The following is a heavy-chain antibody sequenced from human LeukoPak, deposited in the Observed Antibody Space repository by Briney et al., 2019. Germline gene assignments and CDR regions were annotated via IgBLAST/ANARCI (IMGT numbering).Heavy chain of an antibody. CDR3: AKDPGIAVAGTGFDY. D-gene: IGHD6-19*01. J-gene: IGHJ4*02. CDR2: IRYDGSNK. Sequence: GGSLRLSCAASGFTFSSYGMHWFRQAPGKGLEWVAFIRYDGSNKYYADSVKGRFTISRDNSKNTLYLQMNSLRAEDTAVYYCAKDPGIAVAGTGFDYWGQGTLVTVSS. CDR1: GFTFSSYG. V-gene: IGHV3-30*02.